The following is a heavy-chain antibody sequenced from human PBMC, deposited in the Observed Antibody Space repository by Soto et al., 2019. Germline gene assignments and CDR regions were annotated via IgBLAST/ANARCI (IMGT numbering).Heavy chain of an antibody. D-gene: IGHD5-12*01. CDR2: INSGSSTI. CDR3: VRDRGYTGYDLQY. Sequence: EVQLVESGGGLVQPGGSLRLSCAASGFPFSSYAMNWLRQAPGKGLEWVSYINSGSSTIYYADSAKGRFTISRDNAKNSLYLQMNSLRDEDTAVYFCVRDRGYTGYDLQYWGQGALVAVSS. V-gene: IGHV3-48*02. J-gene: IGHJ4*02. CDR1: GFPFSSYA.